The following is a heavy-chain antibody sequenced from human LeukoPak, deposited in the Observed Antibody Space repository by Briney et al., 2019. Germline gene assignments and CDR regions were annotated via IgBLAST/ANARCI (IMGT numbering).Heavy chain of an antibody. Sequence: GGSLRLSCTASGFTFSSYWMTWVRQAPGKGLEWVANINGDASKKYYVDSVKGRFTISRDNADNSQYLQMNNLRAEDTAVYYCARDNPPNYNILTGYYDALDIWGQGTMVTVSS. V-gene: IGHV3-7*01. CDR3: ARDNPPNYNILTGYYDALDI. CDR2: INGDASKK. J-gene: IGHJ3*02. D-gene: IGHD3-9*01. CDR1: GFTFSSYW.